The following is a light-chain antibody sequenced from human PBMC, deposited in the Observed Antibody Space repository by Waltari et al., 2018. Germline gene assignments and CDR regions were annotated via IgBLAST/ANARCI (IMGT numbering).Light chain of an antibody. J-gene: IGLJ2*01. V-gene: IGLV1-51*02. CDR2: ENN. CDR3: GTWDTSLSALI. Sequence: QSVLTQPPSVSAAPGQEVTISCSGSSSNIGNDYVSWYQQLQGTAPKLFIYENNKRPSGIPDRFSGSKSGTSATLGITGLQTGDEADYYCGTWDTSLSALIFGGGTKLTVL. CDR1: SSNIGNDY.